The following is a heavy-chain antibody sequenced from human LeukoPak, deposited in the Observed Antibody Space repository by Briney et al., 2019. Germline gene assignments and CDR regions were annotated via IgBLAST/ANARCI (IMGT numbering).Heavy chain of an antibody. Sequence: GASVKVSCKASGYTFTSYYMHWVRQAPGQGLEWMGIINPSGGSTSYAQEFQGRVTMTRDMSTSTVYMELSSLRSEDTAVYYCARDRKIKPTMVRGVITGHWFDPWGQGTLVTVSS. CDR2: INPSGGST. V-gene: IGHV1-46*01. J-gene: IGHJ5*02. D-gene: IGHD3-10*01. CDR1: GYTFTSYY. CDR3: ARDRKIKPTMVRGVITGHWFDP.